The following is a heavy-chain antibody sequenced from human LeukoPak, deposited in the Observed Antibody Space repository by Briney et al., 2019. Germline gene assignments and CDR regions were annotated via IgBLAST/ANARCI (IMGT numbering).Heavy chain of an antibody. CDR2: ISWNSGTI. V-gene: IGHV3-9*01. J-gene: IGHJ6*02. CDR1: GFTFDDYA. D-gene: IGHD4-17*01. CDR3: AKEYGDYYGMDV. Sequence: PGGSLRLSCAASGFTFDDYAMHWVRQAPGKGLEWVSGISWNSGTIGYADSVKGRFTISRDNAKNSLYPQMNSLRAEDTALYYCAKEYGDYYGMDVWGQGTTVTVSS.